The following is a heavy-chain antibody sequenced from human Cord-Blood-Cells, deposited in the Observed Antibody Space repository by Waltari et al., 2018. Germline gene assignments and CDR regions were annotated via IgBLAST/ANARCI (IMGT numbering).Heavy chain of an antibody. CDR3: ARFIYYDDSCHFAGWFDP. D-gene: IGHD3-22*01. V-gene: IGHV4-30-4*08. CDR2: MSEDGKT. J-gene: IGHJ5*02. CDR1: VGSISGGDYR. Sequence: QVQLQESGPGLVKPSQTLSLTCTVSVGSISGGDYRWSWIRQFAGKGLECIGYMSEDGKTNYNPTLKSRVLISMATAKTQFSLMVNSVAAADTAVYDCARFIYYDDSCHFAGWFDPWGQGTLVSVSS.